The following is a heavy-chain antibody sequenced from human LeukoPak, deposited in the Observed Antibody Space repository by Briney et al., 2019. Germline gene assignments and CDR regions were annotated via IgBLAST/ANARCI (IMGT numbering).Heavy chain of an antibody. J-gene: IGHJ4*02. CDR3: AKTPSFRVAATHFDY. CDR1: GYTFTSYG. D-gene: IGHD2-15*01. Sequence: EASVKVSCKASGYTFTSYGISWVRQAPGQGLEWMGWISAYNGNTNYAQKLQGRVTMTTDTSTSTAYMELRSLRSDDTAVYYCAKTPSFRVAATHFDYWGQGTLVTVSS. CDR2: ISAYNGNT. V-gene: IGHV1-18*01.